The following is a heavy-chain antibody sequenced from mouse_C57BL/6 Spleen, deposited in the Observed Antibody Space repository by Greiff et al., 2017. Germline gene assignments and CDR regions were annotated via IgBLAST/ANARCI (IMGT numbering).Heavy chain of an antibody. D-gene: IGHD1-1*01. CDR1: GYTFTSYW. CDR2: IHPNSGST. CDR3: AREEYDYYGSSP. V-gene: IGHV1-64*01. J-gene: IGHJ2*01. Sequence: VKLQQPGAELVKPGASVKLSCTASGYTFTSYWMHWVKQRPGQGLEWIGMIHPNSGSTNYNQKFKSKATLTVDKSSSTAYMQLSSLTSEDSAVYYCAREEYDYYGSSPWGQGPTLTVSS.